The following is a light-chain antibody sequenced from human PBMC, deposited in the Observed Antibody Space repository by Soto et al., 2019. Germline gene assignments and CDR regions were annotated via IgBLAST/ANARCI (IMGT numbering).Light chain of an antibody. V-gene: IGKV3-15*01. CDR2: GAS. CDR3: QQYNNWPPYT. Sequence: EIVMTQSPATLSVSPGARATLSCRASQSVNSNLAWYQQKPGQAPSLLIYGASTRATGVPARFSGIGSGTAFTHTISSLQSEDFAVYYCQQYNNWPPYTFGQGTKLEIK. J-gene: IGKJ2*01. CDR1: QSVNSN.